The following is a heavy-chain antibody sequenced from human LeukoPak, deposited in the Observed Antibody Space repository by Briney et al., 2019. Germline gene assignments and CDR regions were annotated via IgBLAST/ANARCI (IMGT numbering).Heavy chain of an antibody. CDR2: LYGSATI. D-gene: IGHD5-12*01. Sequence: PSETLSLTCAVYGGSFSGYYWSWIRQPAGKGLEWIGRLYGSATIKYNPSLRSRLSLSGDTSKNQFSLKLSSVTAADTAVYYCAREARLASAAGLDVWGQGTMVTVS. CDR1: GGSFSGYY. CDR3: AREARLASAAGLDV. V-gene: IGHV4-4*07. J-gene: IGHJ6*02.